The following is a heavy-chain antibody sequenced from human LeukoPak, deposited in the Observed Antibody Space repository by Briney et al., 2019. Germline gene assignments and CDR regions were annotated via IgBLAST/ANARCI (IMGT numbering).Heavy chain of an antibody. V-gene: IGHV3-64*01. D-gene: IGHD6-13*01. J-gene: IGHJ3*02. CDR1: GFTFSSYA. CDR3: ARAGDSSFVDGAFDI. Sequence: GGSLRLSCAASGFTFSSYAMHWVRQAPGKGLEYVSAISSNGGSTYYANSVKGRFTISRDNSKNTLYLQMGSLRAEDMAVYYCARAGDSSFVDGAFDIWGQGTMVTVSS. CDR2: ISSNGGST.